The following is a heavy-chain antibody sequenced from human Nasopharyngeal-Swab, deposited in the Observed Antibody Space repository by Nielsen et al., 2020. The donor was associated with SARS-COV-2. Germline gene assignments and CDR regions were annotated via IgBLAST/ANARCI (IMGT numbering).Heavy chain of an antibody. J-gene: IGHJ4*02. Sequence: ASVKVSCKVSGYTPTELSMHWVRQAPGKGLEWMGGFDPEDGETIYAQKFQGRVTMTEDTSTDTAYMELSSLRSEDTAVYYCATGRELITFGGVIVDFDYWGQGTLVTVSS. V-gene: IGHV1-24*01. CDR3: ATGRELITFGGVIVDFDY. D-gene: IGHD3-16*02. CDR2: FDPEDGET. CDR1: GYTPTELS.